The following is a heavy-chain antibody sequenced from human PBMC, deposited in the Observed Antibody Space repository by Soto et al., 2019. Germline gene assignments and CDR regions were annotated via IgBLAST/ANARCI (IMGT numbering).Heavy chain of an antibody. D-gene: IGHD2-2*01. J-gene: IGHJ4*02. CDR3: AREDSIIIPAVSDF. V-gene: IGHV3-21*01. CDR2: VSKSDYT. Sequence: GGYLRLSCAVSGFTFNNYGINWVRQAPGKGLEWVSSVSKSDYTYYSDSVKGRFTISRDNAKNSVSLQMNTLRAEDTAVYYCAREDSIIIPAVSDFWGQGALVTVSS. CDR1: GFTFNNYG.